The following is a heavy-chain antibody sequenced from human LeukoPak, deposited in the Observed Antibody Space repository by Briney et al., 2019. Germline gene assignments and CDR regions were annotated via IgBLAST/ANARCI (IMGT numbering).Heavy chain of an antibody. CDR3: ASPDGTVDDYYSMDV. CDR1: GNTFSRSA. CDR2: IIPILGLA. D-gene: IGHD3/OR15-3a*01. V-gene: IGHV1-69*04. Sequence: SVKVSCKASGNTFSRSAITWVRQAPRQGLEWMGRIIPILGLANYAQKFQGRVTITADKSTSTAFMEVSSLRSEDTAVYYCASPDGTVDDYYSMDVWGQGTTVTVSS. J-gene: IGHJ6*02.